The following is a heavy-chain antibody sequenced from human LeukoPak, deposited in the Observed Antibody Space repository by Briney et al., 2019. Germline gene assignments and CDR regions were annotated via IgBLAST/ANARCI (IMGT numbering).Heavy chain of an antibody. CDR2: ISYDGSNK. V-gene: IGHV3-30-3*01. Sequence: GGSLRLSCAVSGFIFNNYAMHWVRQAPGKGLEWVAVISYDGSNKYYADSVKGRFTISRDNSKNTLYLQMNSLRAEDTAVYYCAREEVYYYYGMDVWGQGTTVTVSS. CDR3: AREEVYYYYGMDV. CDR1: GFIFNNYA. J-gene: IGHJ6*02.